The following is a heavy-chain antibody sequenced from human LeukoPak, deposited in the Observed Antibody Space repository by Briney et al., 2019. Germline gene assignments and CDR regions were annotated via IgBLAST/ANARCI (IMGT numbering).Heavy chain of an antibody. D-gene: IGHD3-10*01. CDR1: GFSFSTYT. Sequence: GGSLRLSCAASGFSFSTYTMAWVRQAPGGGLEWVSGISGDGGSTYYTDAVKGRFAISRDNSKSTLYLEMNSLRAEDTAMYYCAKDFGRNLGGPGYWGRGTLVTVSS. J-gene: IGHJ4*02. V-gene: IGHV3-23*01. CDR3: AKDFGRNLGGPGY. CDR2: ISGDGGST.